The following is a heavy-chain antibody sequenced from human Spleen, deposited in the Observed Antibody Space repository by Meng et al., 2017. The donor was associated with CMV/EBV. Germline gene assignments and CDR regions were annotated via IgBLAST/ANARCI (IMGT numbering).Heavy chain of an antibody. J-gene: IGHJ3*02. V-gene: IGHV3-21*01. CDR3: ARDRGYSSSSGAFDI. CDR1: GFTFSSYS. D-gene: IGHD6-6*01. Sequence: SGFTFSSYSMNWVRQAPGKGLEWVSSISSSSSYIYYADSVKGRFTISRDNAKNSLYLQMNSLRAEDTAVYYCARDRGYSSSSGAFDIWGQGAMVTVSS. CDR2: ISSSSSYI.